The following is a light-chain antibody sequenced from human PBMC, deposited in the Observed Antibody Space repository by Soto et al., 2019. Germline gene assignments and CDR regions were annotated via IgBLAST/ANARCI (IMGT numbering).Light chain of an antibody. CDR2: EVT. Sequence: ALTQPASVSGSPGQSITISCTGTSSDVGGYNYVSWDQHHPGKAPKFMIYEVTDRPSGVSNRFSGSKSGNTASLTISGLQAEDEAEYYCSSYTNINTRACVFGTGTKLTVL. CDR1: SSDVGGYNY. CDR3: SSYTNINTRACV. V-gene: IGLV2-14*01. J-gene: IGLJ1*01.